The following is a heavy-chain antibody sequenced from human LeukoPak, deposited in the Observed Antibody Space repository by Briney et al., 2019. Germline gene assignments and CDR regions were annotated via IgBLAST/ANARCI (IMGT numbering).Heavy chain of an antibody. D-gene: IGHD3-16*01. Sequence: GGSLRLSCTASGFTFSGQWMSWVRQAPGKGLEWVANISPSGSVEYYVDSVKGRFTISRDNAQNSLYLQMSGLRVEDTAVYYCTRRLDDWGQGTLVTVSS. CDR3: TRRLDD. J-gene: IGHJ4*02. CDR2: ISPSGSVE. V-gene: IGHV3-7*01. CDR1: GFTFSGQW.